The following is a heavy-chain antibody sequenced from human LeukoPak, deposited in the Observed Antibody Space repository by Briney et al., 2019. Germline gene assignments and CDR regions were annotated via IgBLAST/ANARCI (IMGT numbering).Heavy chain of an antibody. Sequence: GGSLRLSCAASGFTFSSYAMSWVRQAPGKGLERVSAISGSGGSTYYADSVKGRFTISRDNSKNTLYLQMNSLRAEDTAVYYCAKYSGSGSYYYYYYMDVWGKGTTVTVSS. J-gene: IGHJ6*03. CDR2: ISGSGGST. D-gene: IGHD3-10*01. V-gene: IGHV3-23*01. CDR1: GFTFSSYA. CDR3: AKYSGSGSYYYYYYMDV.